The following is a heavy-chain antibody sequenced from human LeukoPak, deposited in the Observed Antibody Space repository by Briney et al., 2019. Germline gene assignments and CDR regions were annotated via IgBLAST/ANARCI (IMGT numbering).Heavy chain of an antibody. CDR3: AREVIVGVHYFDY. CDR1: GFTFSSYA. J-gene: IGHJ4*02. V-gene: IGHV3-30*04. D-gene: IGHD1-26*01. CDR2: VSYDGSNK. Sequence: GGSLRLSCAASGFTFSSYAMHWVRQAPGKGLEWVAVVSYDGSNKYYADSVKGRFTISRDNSKNTLYLQMNSLRAEDTAVYYCAREVIVGVHYFDYWGQGTLVTVSS.